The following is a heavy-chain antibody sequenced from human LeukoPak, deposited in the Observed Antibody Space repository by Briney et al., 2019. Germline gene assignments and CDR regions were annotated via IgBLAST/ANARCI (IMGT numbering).Heavy chain of an antibody. J-gene: IGHJ4*02. CDR3: ARVSSSWYVYYFDY. Sequence: SETLSLTCTVSGGSISSYYWSWIRQPPGKGLEWIGYIYYSGSTNYNPSLKSRVTISVDTSKNQFSLKLSSVTAADTAVYYCARVSSSWYVYYFDYWGQGTLVTVSS. D-gene: IGHD6-13*01. V-gene: IGHV4-59*01. CDR2: IYYSGST. CDR1: GGSISSYY.